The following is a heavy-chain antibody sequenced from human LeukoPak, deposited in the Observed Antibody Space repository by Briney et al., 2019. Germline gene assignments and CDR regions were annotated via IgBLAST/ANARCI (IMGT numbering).Heavy chain of an antibody. V-gene: IGHV4-59*08. J-gene: IGHJ3*02. CDR3: ARQSDYYGSGIDAFDI. CDR2: IYSSGST. D-gene: IGHD3-10*01. CDR1: GGSLRSYY. Sequence: SETLSLTCTVSGGSLRSYYWSWIRQFPGKGLDWIGHIYSSGSTNYDPSLKSRVTISVDTSKNQFSLKLSSVTAADTAVYYCARQSDYYGSGIDAFDIWGQGTMVTVSS.